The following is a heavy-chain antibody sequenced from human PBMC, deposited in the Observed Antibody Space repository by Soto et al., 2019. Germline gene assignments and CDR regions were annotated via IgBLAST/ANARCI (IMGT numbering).Heavy chain of an antibody. CDR1: GSSVSSGSYY. V-gene: IGHV4-61*01. CDR3: ARESVTTDYYYYGMDV. Sequence: PSETLSLTCTVSGSSVSSGSYYWSWIRQPPGKGLERIGYIYYSGSTNYNPSLKSRVTISVDTSKNQFSLKLSSVTAADTAVYYCARESVTTDYYYYGMDVWGQGTTVTVSS. D-gene: IGHD4-17*01. J-gene: IGHJ6*02. CDR2: IYYSGST.